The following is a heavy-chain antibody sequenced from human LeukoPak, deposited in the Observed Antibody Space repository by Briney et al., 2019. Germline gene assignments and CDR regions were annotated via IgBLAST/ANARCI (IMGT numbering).Heavy chain of an antibody. V-gene: IGHV4-39*01. J-gene: IGHJ4*02. CDR1: GGSIRSSSYC. D-gene: IGHD3-16*02. Sequence: SETLSLTFTVSGGSIRSSSYCWGWIRQPSGKGLEWIGTGHYDGSTYYNPSLKSRVTISVGTSSNQFSLKLRSVTVADTAVYYCAKLRRHDYFWGIYLDQWGRGTLVTVSS. CDR2: GHYDGST. CDR3: AKLRRHDYFWGIYLDQ.